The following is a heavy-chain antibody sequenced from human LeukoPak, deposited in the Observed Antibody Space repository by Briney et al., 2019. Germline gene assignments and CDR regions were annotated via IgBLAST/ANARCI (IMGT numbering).Heavy chain of an antibody. J-gene: IGHJ4*02. CDR1: GGTFSSYT. CDR3: ARDSSWFGNDY. D-gene: IGHD3-10*01. V-gene: IGHV1-69*13. Sequence: SVKVSCKASGGTFSSYTISWVRQAPGQGLEWMGGIIPIFGTANYAQKFQGRVTITADESTSTAYMELRSLRSDDTAVYYCARDSSWFGNDYWGQGTLVTVSS. CDR2: IIPIFGTA.